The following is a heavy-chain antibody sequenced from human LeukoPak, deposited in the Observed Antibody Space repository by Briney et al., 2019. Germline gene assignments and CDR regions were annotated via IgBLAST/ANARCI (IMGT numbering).Heavy chain of an antibody. Sequence: GGPLRLSCAASGFTVSSNYMSWVRQAPGKGLEWVSVIYSGGSTYYADSVKGRFTISRDNSKNTLYLQMNSLRAEDTAVYYCARSDYGGNSMSYWGQGTLVTVSS. CDR3: ARSDYGGNSMSY. CDR1: GFTVSSNY. CDR2: IYSGGST. J-gene: IGHJ4*02. D-gene: IGHD4-23*01. V-gene: IGHV3-53*01.